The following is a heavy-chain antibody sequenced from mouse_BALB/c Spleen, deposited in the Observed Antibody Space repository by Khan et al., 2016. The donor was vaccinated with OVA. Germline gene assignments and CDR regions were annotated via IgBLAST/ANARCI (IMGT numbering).Heavy chain of an antibody. V-gene: IGHV5-17*02. Sequence: VQLKESGGGLVQPGGSRKLSCAASGFTFSSYGMHWVRQAPEKGLEWVAYISGDSSTIYYTDTVKGRFTISRDNPKNTLSLQMTSLMSEDTAMYYCASSYYYGYCFDYWGPGTTLTVSA. D-gene: IGHD1-1*01. CDR1: GFTFSSYG. CDR2: ISGDSSTI. J-gene: IGHJ2*01. CDR3: ASSYYYGYCFDY.